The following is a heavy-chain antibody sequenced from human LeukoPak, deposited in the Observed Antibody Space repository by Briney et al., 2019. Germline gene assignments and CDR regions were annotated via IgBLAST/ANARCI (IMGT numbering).Heavy chain of an antibody. CDR2: IYYSGST. D-gene: IGHD2-2*02. CDR3: ARTAIGYCSSTSCYTVDYYYYMDV. J-gene: IGHJ6*03. Sequence: SETLSLTCTVSGGSISSGDYYWSWIRQPPGKGLEWIGYIYYSGSTYYNPSLKSRVTISVDTSKNQFSLKLSSVTAADTAVYYCARTAIGYCSSTSCYTVDYYYYMDVWGKGTTVTVSS. CDR1: GGSISSGDYY. V-gene: IGHV4-30-4*08.